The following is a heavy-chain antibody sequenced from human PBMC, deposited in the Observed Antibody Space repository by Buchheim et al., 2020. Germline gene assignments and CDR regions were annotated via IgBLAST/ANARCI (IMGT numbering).Heavy chain of an antibody. D-gene: IGHD6-6*01. J-gene: IGHJ5*02. CDR1: GGSFSGYY. Sequence: QVQLQQWGAGLLKPSETLSLTCAVYGGSFSGYYWSWIRQPPGKGLEWIGEINHSGSTNYNPSLKSRVTISVDTSKNQFSLKLSSVTAADTAVYYCARVRFIAAHPTYYNWFDPWGQGTL. V-gene: IGHV4-34*01. CDR3: ARVRFIAAHPTYYNWFDP. CDR2: INHSGST.